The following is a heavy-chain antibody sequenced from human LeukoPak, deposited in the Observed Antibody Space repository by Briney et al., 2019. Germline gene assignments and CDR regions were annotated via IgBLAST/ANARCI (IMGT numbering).Heavy chain of an antibody. CDR2: ISGSAERT. CDR1: GFTFSNYA. Sequence: GGSLTLSCVASGFTFSNYAMNWVRQAPGKGLEWLSTISGSAERTYYADSVKGRFTISRDSSKNTLYLQMNSLRAEDTAVYYCAKGAPYSSSLSNYFDPWGQGTLVTVSS. CDR3: AKGAPYSSSLSNYFDP. J-gene: IGHJ5*02. D-gene: IGHD6-6*01. V-gene: IGHV3-23*01.